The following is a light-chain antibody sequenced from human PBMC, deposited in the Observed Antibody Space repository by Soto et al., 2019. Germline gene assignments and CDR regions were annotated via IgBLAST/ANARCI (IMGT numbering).Light chain of an antibody. CDR1: QSVSRTY. CDR3: QQYGTSPYT. J-gene: IGKJ2*01. CDR2: GAS. Sequence: EIVLTQSPATLSLSPGERATLSCGASQSVSRTYLAWYQQKPGLAPRLLIYGASRRATGIPDRFSGSGSGTDFTLTISRLEPEDLAVYYCQQYGTSPYTFGQGTKLEIK. V-gene: IGKV3D-20*01.